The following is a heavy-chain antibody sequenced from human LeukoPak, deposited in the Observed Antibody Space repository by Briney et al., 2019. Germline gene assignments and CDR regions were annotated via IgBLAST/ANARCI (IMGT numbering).Heavy chain of an antibody. D-gene: IGHD3-9*01. Sequence: PSETLSLTCTVPGGSISSGGYYWSWIRQHPGKGLEWIGYIYYSGSTYYNPSLKSRVTISVDTSKNQFSLKLSSVTAADTAVYYCARSDYDILTGYSYYFDYWGQGTLVTVSS. CDR1: GGSISSGGYY. J-gene: IGHJ4*02. CDR2: IYYSGST. V-gene: IGHV4-31*03. CDR3: ARSDYDILTGYSYYFDY.